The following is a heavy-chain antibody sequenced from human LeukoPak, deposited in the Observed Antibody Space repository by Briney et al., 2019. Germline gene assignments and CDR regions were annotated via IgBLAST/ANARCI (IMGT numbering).Heavy chain of an antibody. CDR3: ARYDSSGLSSYFDS. Sequence: GGSLRLSCAASGFTFSSYSMNWVRQAPGKGLEWVSSISSSSSYIYYADSVKGRFTISRDNAKNSLYLQMNSLRAEDTAVYYCARYDSSGLSSYFDSWGQGTLVTVSS. V-gene: IGHV3-21*01. D-gene: IGHD3-22*01. CDR2: ISSSSSYI. J-gene: IGHJ4*02. CDR1: GFTFSSYS.